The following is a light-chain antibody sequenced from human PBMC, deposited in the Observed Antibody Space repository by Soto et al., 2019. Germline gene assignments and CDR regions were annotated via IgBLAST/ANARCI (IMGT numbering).Light chain of an antibody. Sequence: QSALTQPASVSGSPGQSITISCTGTSSDVGRYYLVSWYQHHPGKAPKLMIYNANQRPSGVSDRFSGSKSGNTASLTISGLQAEDEASYYCCSYAGASTVVFGGGTQLTVL. V-gene: IGLV2-23*01. CDR2: NAN. J-gene: IGLJ3*02. CDR3: CSYAGASTVV. CDR1: SSDVGRYYL.